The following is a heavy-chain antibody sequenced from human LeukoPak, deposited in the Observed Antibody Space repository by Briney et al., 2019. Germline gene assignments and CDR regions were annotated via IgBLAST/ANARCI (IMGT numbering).Heavy chain of an antibody. J-gene: IGHJ5*02. CDR1: GGSFSGYY. Sequence: SETLSLTCAVYGGSFSGYYWSWIRQPPGKGLEWIGEINHSGSTNYNPSLKSRVTISVDTSKNQFSLKLSSVTAADTAVYYCASLGGGVIDNNWFDPWGQGTLVTVSS. D-gene: IGHD3-16*02. CDR3: ASLGGGVIDNNWFDP. CDR2: INHSGST. V-gene: IGHV4-34*01.